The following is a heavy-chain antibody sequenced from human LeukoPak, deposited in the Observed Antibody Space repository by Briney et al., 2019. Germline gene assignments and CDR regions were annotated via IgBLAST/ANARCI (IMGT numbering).Heavy chain of an antibody. CDR2: IYYSGST. CDR1: GGSISSYY. CDR3: ARDGAYYYDSSGYYRFDY. V-gene: IGHV4-59*12. D-gene: IGHD3-22*01. J-gene: IGHJ4*02. Sequence: PSETLSLTCTVSGGSISSYYWSWIRQPPGKGLEWIGYIYYSGSTNYNPSLKSRVTISVDTSKNQFSLKLRSLTAADTAVYYCARDGAYYYDSSGYYRFDYWGQGTLVTVSS.